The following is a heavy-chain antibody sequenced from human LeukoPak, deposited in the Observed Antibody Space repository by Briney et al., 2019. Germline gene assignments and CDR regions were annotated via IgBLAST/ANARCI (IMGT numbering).Heavy chain of an antibody. CDR1: GGSFSGYY. CDR3: ARARALASSGWKYYYGMDV. D-gene: IGHD6-25*01. CDR2: INHSGST. V-gene: IGHV4-34*01. J-gene: IGHJ6*04. Sequence: SETLSLTCAVYGGSFSGYYWSWIRQPPGKGLEWIGEINHSGSTNYNPSLKSRVTISVDTSKNQFSLKLSSVTAADTAVYYCARARALASSGWKYYYGMDVWGKGTTVTVSS.